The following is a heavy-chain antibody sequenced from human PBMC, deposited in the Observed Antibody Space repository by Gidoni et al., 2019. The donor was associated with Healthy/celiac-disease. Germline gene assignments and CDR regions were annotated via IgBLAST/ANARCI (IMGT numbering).Heavy chain of an antibody. D-gene: IGHD1-26*01. J-gene: IGHJ6*03. Sequence: QVQRVQSGSEANKPGAPVKVPCKAYAYTFTDPYMHWVRQAPGQGLEWMGWINPSSGGTNYAQKFQGWVTMTRDTCISTAYMGLSRLRSDDTAVYYCARGSVGATPPLDYYMDVWGKGTTVTVSS. V-gene: IGHV1-2*04. CDR1: AYTFTDPY. CDR2: INPSSGGT. CDR3: ARGSVGATPPLDYYMDV.